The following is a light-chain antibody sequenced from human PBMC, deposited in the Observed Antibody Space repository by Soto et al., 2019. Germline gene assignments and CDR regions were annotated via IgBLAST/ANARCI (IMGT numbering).Light chain of an antibody. Sequence: QSALTQPASVSGSPGQSITISCTGTSSDVGGYNYVSWYQRHPGKAPKLMIYEVSYRPSGVSDRFSGSKSGNTASLTIPGLQAEDEADYYCCSYTSSITYVFGTGAKVTVL. J-gene: IGLJ1*01. CDR1: SSDVGGYNY. CDR3: CSYTSSITYV. V-gene: IGLV2-14*01. CDR2: EVS.